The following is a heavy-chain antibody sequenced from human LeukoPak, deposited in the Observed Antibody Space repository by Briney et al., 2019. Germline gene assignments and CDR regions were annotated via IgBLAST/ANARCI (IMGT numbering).Heavy chain of an antibody. D-gene: IGHD3-3*01. Sequence: GESLKISCKGSGYRFTSYWIGWVRQMPGKGLEWMGIIYPGDSDTRYSPSFQGQVTISADTSISTAYLQWSSLKASDTAMYYCARGGYDFWSGYYPGDYWGQGTLVTVSS. CDR2: IYPGDSDT. J-gene: IGHJ4*02. V-gene: IGHV5-51*01. CDR1: GYRFTSYW. CDR3: ARGGYDFWSGYYPGDY.